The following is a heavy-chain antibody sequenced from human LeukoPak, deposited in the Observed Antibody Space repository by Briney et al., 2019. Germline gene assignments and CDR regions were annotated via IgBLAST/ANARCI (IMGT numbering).Heavy chain of an antibody. CDR1: GFTFSSYA. J-gene: IGHJ4*02. Sequence: GGSLRLSCAASGFTFSSYAMSWVRQAPGKGLEWISSISGSGGSTYYADSVKGRFTISRGNSKNTLYLQMNSLRAEDTAVYYCANSITMVRGVITPDYWGQGTLVTVSS. D-gene: IGHD3-10*01. V-gene: IGHV3-23*01. CDR3: ANSITMVRGVITPDY. CDR2: ISGSGGST.